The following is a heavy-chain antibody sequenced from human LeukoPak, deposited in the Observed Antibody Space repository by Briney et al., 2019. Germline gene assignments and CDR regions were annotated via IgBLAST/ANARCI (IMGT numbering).Heavy chain of an antibody. Sequence: SETLSLTCTVSGGSISSSSYYWGWIRQPPGKGLEWIGSVYYSGSTYYNPSLKIRVTISVDTSKNQFSLKLSSVTAADTAVYYCARAGLETYYGKSYFDYLGQGTLVTVSS. CDR3: ARAGLETYYGKSYFDY. CDR1: GGSISSSSYY. V-gene: IGHV4-39*01. J-gene: IGHJ4*02. D-gene: IGHD3-10*01. CDR2: VYYSGST.